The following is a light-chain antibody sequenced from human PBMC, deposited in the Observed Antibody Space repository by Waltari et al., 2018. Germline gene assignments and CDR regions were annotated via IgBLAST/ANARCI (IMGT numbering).Light chain of an antibody. CDR2: GAS. CDR1: PRVSSSY. J-gene: IGKJ1*01. Sequence: EIVLTQSPGTLPLSPGERATLPCRASPRVSSSYLAWYQQKPGQTPRLLIYGASSRATGIPDRFSGSGSVTDFTLTISRLEPEDFAVYYCQQYGSSPPTFGQGTKVEIK. CDR3: QQYGSSPPT. V-gene: IGKV3-20*01.